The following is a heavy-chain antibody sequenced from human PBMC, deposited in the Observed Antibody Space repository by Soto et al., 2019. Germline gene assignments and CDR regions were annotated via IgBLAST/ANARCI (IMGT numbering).Heavy chain of an antibody. V-gene: IGHV1-69*05. CDR3: ASALNEYSGTYGMDV. D-gene: IGHD1-26*01. J-gene: IGHJ6*02. CDR1: GGTFSSYA. CDR2: IIPIFGTA. Sequence: SVKVSCKASGGTFSSYAISWVRQAPGQGLEWMGGIIPIFGTANYAQKFQGWVTMTRDTSISTAYMELSRLRSDDTAVYYCASALNEYSGTYGMDVWGQGTTVTVSS.